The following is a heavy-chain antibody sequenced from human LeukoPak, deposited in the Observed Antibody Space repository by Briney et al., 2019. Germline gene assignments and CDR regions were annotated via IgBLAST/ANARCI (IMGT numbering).Heavy chain of an antibody. CDR2: ISWDGDST. D-gene: IGHD6-19*01. CDR3: AKAGTSSGWGTIDY. J-gene: IGHJ4*02. V-gene: IGHV3-43*01. CDR1: GFIFDHYT. Sequence: GGSLRLSCAASGFIFDHYTMHWVRQAPGKGLEWVSLISWDGDSTYYADSVAGRFTISRDNSKHSLFLQMNSLRGEDTAFYYCAKAGTSSGWGTIDYWGQGSLVTVSS.